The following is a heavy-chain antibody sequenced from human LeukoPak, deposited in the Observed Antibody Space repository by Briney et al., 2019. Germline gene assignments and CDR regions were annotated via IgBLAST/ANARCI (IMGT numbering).Heavy chain of an antibody. J-gene: IGHJ4*02. D-gene: IGHD5-18*01. V-gene: IGHV4-31*03. Sequence: RPSQTLSLTCTLSGGSISSGDYYWSWIRQHPGKGLEWIGYVYYTGSTYYTPSLNTRVTITVDTSKNQFSLKLSSVTAADTAVDYCARGGRGYSYGPVDYWGQGTLVTVSS. CDR3: ARGGRGYSYGPVDY. CDR1: GGSISSGDYY. CDR2: VYYTGST.